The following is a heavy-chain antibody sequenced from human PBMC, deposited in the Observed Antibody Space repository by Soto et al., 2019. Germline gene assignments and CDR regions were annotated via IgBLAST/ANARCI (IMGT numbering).Heavy chain of an antibody. V-gene: IGHV3-33*01. CDR2: IWYDGSNK. CDR3: ARDWLLRGDMDV. CDR1: GFTFSSYG. J-gene: IGHJ6*03. Sequence: GGSLRLCCAASGFTFSSYGMHGVRQDPGKGLEWVAVIWYDGSNKYYADSVKGRFTISRDNSKNTLYLQMNSLRAEDTAVYYCARDWLLRGDMDVWGKGTTVTVSS. D-gene: IGHD5-12*01.